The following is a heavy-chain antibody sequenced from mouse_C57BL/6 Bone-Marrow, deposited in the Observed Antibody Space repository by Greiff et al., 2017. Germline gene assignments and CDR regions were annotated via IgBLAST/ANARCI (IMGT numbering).Heavy chain of an antibody. CDR2: IYPGSSST. CDR1: GYTFTSYW. CDR3: ARPYGNYDY. V-gene: IGHV1-55*01. Sequence: QVQLLQPGAELVKPGASVKMSCKASGYTFTSYWITWVKQRPGQGLAWIGDIYPGSSSTNYNEQFKSKATLTVDTSSSTAYMQLISLESEDSAVYYCARPYGNYDYWGQGTTLTVSS. J-gene: IGHJ2*01. D-gene: IGHD2-1*01.